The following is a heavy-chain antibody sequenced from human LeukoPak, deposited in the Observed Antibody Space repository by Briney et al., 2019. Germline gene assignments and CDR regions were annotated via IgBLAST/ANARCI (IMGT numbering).Heavy chain of an antibody. CDR3: ARELPREVTLDY. J-gene: IGHJ4*01. CDR2: INNGGSDV. V-gene: IGHV3-74*01. CDR1: GFTFISYG. D-gene: IGHD2-21*02. Sequence: GGSLRLSCAASGFTFISYGIQWVRQAPGKGLVCVSRINNGGSDVSYADSVKGRFTVYRDNAKNTLYLQMKSLRAEDTAVYYCARELPREVTLDYWGQGTPVTVSS.